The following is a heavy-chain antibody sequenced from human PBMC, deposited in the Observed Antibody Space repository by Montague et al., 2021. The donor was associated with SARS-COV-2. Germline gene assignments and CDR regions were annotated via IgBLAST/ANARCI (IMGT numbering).Heavy chain of an antibody. CDR3: ARQGNSGNLIDY. CDR2: IYYSGNT. V-gene: IGHV4-39*01. Sequence: SETLSLTCTVSGASISRSSYYWGWIRQPPGKGLEWIRNIYYSGNTHYNPSLKSRVTISVDTSKNQFSLTLSSVTAADTAIYYCARQGNSGNLIDYWGQGTLVTVSS. D-gene: IGHD3-10*01. CDR1: GASISRSSYY. J-gene: IGHJ4*02.